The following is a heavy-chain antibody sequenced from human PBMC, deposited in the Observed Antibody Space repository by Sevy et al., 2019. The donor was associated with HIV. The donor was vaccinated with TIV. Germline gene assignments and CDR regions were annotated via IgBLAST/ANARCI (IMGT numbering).Heavy chain of an antibody. CDR3: ARGAPPGGGYYDSSGGRASWFDP. V-gene: IGHV4-34*01. D-gene: IGHD3-22*01. J-gene: IGHJ5*02. Sequence: SETLSLTCAVYGGSFSGYYWSWIRQPPGKGLEWIGEINHSGSTNYNPSLKSRDTISVDTSKNRFSLRLSPVTAADTAVYYGARGAPPGGGYYDSSGGRASWFDPWGQGTLVTVSS. CDR1: GGSFSGYY. CDR2: INHSGST.